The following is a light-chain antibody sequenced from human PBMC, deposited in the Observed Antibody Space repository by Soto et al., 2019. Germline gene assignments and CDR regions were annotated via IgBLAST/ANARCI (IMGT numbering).Light chain of an antibody. V-gene: IGLV2-14*01. Sequence: QSALTQPASVSGSPGQSITISCTGTSSDVGGYNYVSWYQQHLGKAPKLMIYDVSNRPSGVSKRFSGSKSGNTASLTISGLQAEDEADYYCSSYTSSSTYVVFGGGTKLTVL. J-gene: IGLJ2*01. CDR1: SSDVGGYNY. CDR2: DVS. CDR3: SSYTSSSTYVV.